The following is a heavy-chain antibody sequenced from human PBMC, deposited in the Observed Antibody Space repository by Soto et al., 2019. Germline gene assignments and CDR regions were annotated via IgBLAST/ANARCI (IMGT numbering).Heavy chain of an antibody. CDR3: ARLVVVAPVANA. Sequence: PSETLSLTCSVSGGSISYNSYYWGWIRQPPGKGLEWVGGIIYTGTTYYSPSLKDRVTISVDTSKNSFSLNLTSVTAADTAVYFCARLVVVAPVANAWGQGTLVTVSS. D-gene: IGHD2-2*01. CDR1: GGSISYNSYY. J-gene: IGHJ5*02. V-gene: IGHV4-39*02. CDR2: IIYTGTT.